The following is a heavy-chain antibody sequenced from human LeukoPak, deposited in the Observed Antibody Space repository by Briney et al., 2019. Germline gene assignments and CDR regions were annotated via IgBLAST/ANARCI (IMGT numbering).Heavy chain of an antibody. D-gene: IGHD3-10*01. V-gene: IGHV4-4*07. CDR1: SGSISNFY. J-gene: IGHJ6*03. CDR3: ARLARCLGSGTYYYYYMDV. Sequence: PSETLSLTCTVSSGSISNFYWSWIRQPAGKGLEWIGRIFTSGSTNYNPSLKSRVTISVDTSKNQFSLKLSSVTAADTAVYYCARLARCLGSGTYYYYYMDVWGKGTTVTISS. CDR2: IFTSGST.